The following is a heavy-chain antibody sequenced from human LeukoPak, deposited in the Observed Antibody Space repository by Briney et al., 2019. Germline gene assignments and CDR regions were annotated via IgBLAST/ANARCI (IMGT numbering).Heavy chain of an antibody. CDR3: ARDHGQYQLLYYFDY. J-gene: IGHJ4*02. CDR2: ISSNGGST. V-gene: IGHV3-64*01. D-gene: IGHD2-2*01. Sequence: GGSLRLSCAASGFTFSSCAMHWVRQAPGKGLEYVSAISSNGGSTYYANSVKGRFTISRNNSKNTLYLQMDNLRAEDMAVYYCARDHGQYQLLYYFDYWGQGTLVTVSS. CDR1: GFTFSSCA.